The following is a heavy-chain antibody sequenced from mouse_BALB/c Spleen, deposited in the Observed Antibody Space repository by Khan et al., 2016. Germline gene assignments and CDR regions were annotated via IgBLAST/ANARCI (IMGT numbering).Heavy chain of an antibody. CDR2: IWAGGST. CDR1: GFSLTNSG. Sequence: QVQLKQSGPGLVAPSQSLSITCTVSGFSLTNSGVHWVRQPPRKGLDWLGVIWAGGSTDYNSALMSRLSITRDTTQNQVFLKMNSLQTDDTAMYYCARDAQDFDAWFASWGQGTLVTVSA. CDR3: ARDAQDFDAWFAS. V-gene: IGHV2-9*02. J-gene: IGHJ3*01.